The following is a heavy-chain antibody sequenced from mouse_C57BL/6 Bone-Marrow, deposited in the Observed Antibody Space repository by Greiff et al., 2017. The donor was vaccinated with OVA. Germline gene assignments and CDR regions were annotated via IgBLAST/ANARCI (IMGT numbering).Heavy chain of an antibody. Sequence: QVHVKQSGAELAKPGASVKLSCKASGYTFTSYWMHWVKQRPGQGLEWIGYINPSSGYTKYNQKFKDKATLTADKSSSTAYMQLSSLTYEDSAVYYCARSIYGYFDVWGTGTTVTVSS. V-gene: IGHV1-7*01. CDR1: GYTFTSYW. J-gene: IGHJ1*03. CDR2: INPSSGYT. CDR3: ARSIYGYFDV. D-gene: IGHD1-3*01.